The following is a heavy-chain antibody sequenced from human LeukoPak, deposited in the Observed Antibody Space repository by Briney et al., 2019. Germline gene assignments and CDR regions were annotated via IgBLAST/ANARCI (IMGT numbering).Heavy chain of an antibody. CDR1: GGSISNTNYY. CDR3: ARTADASSWYFFDY. J-gene: IGHJ4*02. Sequence: SETLSLTCTVSGGSISNTNYYWGWIRQSPGKGLEWIGTIYYSGSTYYNPSLKSRFTISVDTSKNQFSLKLTSMTAADTAFYYCARTADASSWYFFDYWGQGTLVTVSS. D-gene: IGHD6-13*01. CDR2: IYYSGST. V-gene: IGHV4-39*01.